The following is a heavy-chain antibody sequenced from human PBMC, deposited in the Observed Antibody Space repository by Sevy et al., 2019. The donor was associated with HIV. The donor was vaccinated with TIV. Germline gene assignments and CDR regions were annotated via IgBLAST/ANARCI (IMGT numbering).Heavy chain of an antibody. D-gene: IGHD1-20*01. CDR2: IYYSGST. V-gene: IGHV4-59*01. CDR3: ARVGFNWNDVDY. CDR1: GGSMNLYY. Sequence: SETLSLTCSVSGGSMNLYYWSWIRQPPGKGLEWIGFIYYSGSTNYNPSLKSRVTISVDTSENQFSLKLSSVTTADTAVYYCARVGFNWNDVDYWGQGTLVTVSS. J-gene: IGHJ4*02.